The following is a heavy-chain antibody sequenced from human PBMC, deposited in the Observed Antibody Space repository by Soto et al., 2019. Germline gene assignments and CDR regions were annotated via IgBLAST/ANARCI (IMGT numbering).Heavy chain of an antibody. V-gene: IGHV1-69*19. CDR1: GGTFNTYA. J-gene: IGHJ4*02. CDR3: AREVQVHTPAFVY. D-gene: IGHD3-10*01. Sequence: QVQLVQSGAEMKKPGSSVKVSCQSSGGTFNTYAMNSVRQAPGQGPEWMGDISPIFGAANYAPKFQGRVTITANESTGTSYMQSSSLTSEDTALYFCAREVQVHTPAFVYWGQGTVVTVSS. CDR2: ISPIFGAA.